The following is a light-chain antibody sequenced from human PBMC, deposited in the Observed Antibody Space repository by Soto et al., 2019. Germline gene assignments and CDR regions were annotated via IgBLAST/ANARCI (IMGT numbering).Light chain of an antibody. J-gene: IGKJ5*01. CDR1: QSVSSNS. CDR3: QQYNNWSPMT. V-gene: IGKV3-20*01. Sequence: VFTHPPSTRLPSPGEKATLAFSAIQSVSSNSLAWYQLKPGQAPRLLIYGASSGATGIPDRFSGSGSGTDFTLTVSRREPEDFVVYYCQQYNNWSPMTFGQGTRLEIK. CDR2: GAS.